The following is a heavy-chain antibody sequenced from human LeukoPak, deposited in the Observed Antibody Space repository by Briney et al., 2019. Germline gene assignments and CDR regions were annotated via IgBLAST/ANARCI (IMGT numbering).Heavy chain of an antibody. D-gene: IGHD1-14*01. J-gene: IGHJ5*02. V-gene: IGHV3-66*01. CDR1: GFSISNIY. CDR3: AGNHPFDP. Sequence: GGSLRLSCEVSGFSISNIYMSWLRQAPGKGLECVSVTYSSGGTYYADSVKGRFTISRDNARNTVYLQMNSLRGEDTAIYHCAGNHPFDPWGQGTLVTVSS. CDR2: TYSSGGT.